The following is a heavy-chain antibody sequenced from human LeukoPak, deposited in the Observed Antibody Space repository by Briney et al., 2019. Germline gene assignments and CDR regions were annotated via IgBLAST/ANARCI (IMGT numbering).Heavy chain of an antibody. D-gene: IGHD6-13*01. CDR2: IFQRGYS. J-gene: IGHJ5*02. V-gene: IGHV4-38-2*01. CDR1: GYSISSGYY. CDR3: AGDKEATGNGRPTWVDP. Sequence: KSSETLSLTCAVSGYSISSGYYWGWIRQPPGKGLQWTGSIFQRGYSSYNPSLKSRVTISVDTSKNQFSLKLSSVTAADTAVYYCAGDKEATGNGRPTWVDPWGQGTLVTVSS.